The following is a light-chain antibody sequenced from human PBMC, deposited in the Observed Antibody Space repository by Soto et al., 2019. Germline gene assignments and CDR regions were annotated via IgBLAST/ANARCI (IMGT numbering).Light chain of an antibody. CDR2: GAS. V-gene: IGKV3-15*01. J-gene: IGKJ4*01. CDR3: QQYNNWPPKIT. CDR1: QSVSSN. Sequence: EIVMTQSPATLSVSPGERATLSCRASQSVSSNLAWYQQKPGQAPRLLIYGASTRATAIPARFNGSGSRTEFTLTISSLQSEDFAVYYCQQYNNWPPKITFGGGTKVEIK.